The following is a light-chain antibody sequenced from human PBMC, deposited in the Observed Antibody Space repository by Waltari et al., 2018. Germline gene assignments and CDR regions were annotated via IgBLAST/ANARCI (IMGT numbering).Light chain of an antibody. V-gene: IGKV1-17*02. CDR3: LQYNSNPLT. CDR1: QGISTY. J-gene: IGKJ4*01. CDR2: AAS. Sequence: DIQMTQSPSSLSASAGDRVTITCRASQGISTYLNWYQQKPGKTPKRLIYAASSLESGVPSRFSSSGSGTDFTLTISNLQPEDFATYYCLQYNSNPLTFGGGTKVEIK.